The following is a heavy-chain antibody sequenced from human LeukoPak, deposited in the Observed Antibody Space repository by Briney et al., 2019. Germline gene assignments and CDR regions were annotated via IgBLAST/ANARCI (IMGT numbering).Heavy chain of an antibody. J-gene: IGHJ4*02. CDR3: ARVHQLLFDY. V-gene: IGHV4-39*07. Sequence: SETLSLTCTVSGGSISSSSYYWGWIRQPPGKGLEWIGSIYYSGSTYYNPSLKSRVTISVDTSKNQFSLKLSSVTAPDTAVYYCARVHQLLFDYWGQGTLVTVSS. CDR1: GGSISSSSYY. CDR2: IYYSGST. D-gene: IGHD2-2*01.